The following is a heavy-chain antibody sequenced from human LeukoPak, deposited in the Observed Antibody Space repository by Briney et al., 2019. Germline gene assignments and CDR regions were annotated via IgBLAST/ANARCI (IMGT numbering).Heavy chain of an antibody. J-gene: IGHJ6*02. CDR2: IKQDGSEK. CDR1: GFTFSSYW. CDR3: AREHILLYDSSGYSYYYYGMDV. Sequence: PGGSLRLSCAASGFTFSSYWMSWVRQAPGKGLEWVANIKQDGSEKYYVDSVKGRFTISRDNAKNSLYLQMNSLRAEDTAVYYCAREHILLYDSSGYSYYYYGMDVWGQGTTVTVSS. D-gene: IGHD3-22*01. V-gene: IGHV3-7*01.